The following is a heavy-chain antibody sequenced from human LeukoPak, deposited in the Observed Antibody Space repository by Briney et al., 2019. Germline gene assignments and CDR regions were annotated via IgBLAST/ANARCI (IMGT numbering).Heavy chain of an antibody. D-gene: IGHD3-16*02. J-gene: IGHJ4*02. Sequence: GGSLRLSCAASGFIFSSYAMSWVRQPPGKGLEWVSAISGSGGSTYYADSVKGRFTISRDNSKNTLYLQMNSLRAEDTAVYYCAKVPHYDYVWGSYRPYFDYWGQGTLVTVSS. CDR3: AKVPHYDYVWGSYRPYFDY. V-gene: IGHV3-23*01. CDR2: ISGSGGST. CDR1: GFIFSSYA.